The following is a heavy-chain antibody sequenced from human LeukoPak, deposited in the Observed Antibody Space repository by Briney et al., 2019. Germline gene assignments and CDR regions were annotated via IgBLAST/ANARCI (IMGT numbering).Heavy chain of an antibody. J-gene: IGHJ6*03. V-gene: IGHV4-4*09. CDR3: ARDLDGSSSSPSPYYYYMDV. CDR1: GGSISSYY. Sequence: NPSETLSLTCTVSGGSISSYYWSWIRQPPGKGLEWIGYIYTSGSTNYNPSLKSRVTISVDTSKNQFSLKLSSVTAADTAVYYCARDLDGSSSSPSPYYYYMDVWGKGTTVTVSS. D-gene: IGHD6-6*01. CDR2: IYTSGST.